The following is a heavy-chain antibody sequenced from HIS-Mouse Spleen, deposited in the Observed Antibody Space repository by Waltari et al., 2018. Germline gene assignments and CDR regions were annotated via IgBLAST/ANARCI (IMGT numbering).Heavy chain of an antibody. CDR3: ARSTHGGIGATTAFDI. Sequence: EVQLVESGGGLVQPGGSLRLSCAASGFTFSSYWMSWVRQAPGKGLEWVANIKQDGSEKYDVDSVKGRFTISRDNAKNSLYLQMNSLRAEDTAVYYCARSTHGGIGATTAFDIWGQGTMVTVSS. CDR2: IKQDGSEK. D-gene: IGHD1-26*01. V-gene: IGHV3-7*01. J-gene: IGHJ3*02. CDR1: GFTFSSYW.